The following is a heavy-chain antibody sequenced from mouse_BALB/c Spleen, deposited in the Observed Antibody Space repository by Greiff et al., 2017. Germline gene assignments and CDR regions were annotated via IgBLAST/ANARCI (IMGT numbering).Heavy chain of an antibody. Sequence: DVKLVESGGGLVKPGGSLKLSCAASGFTFSDYYMYWVRQTPEKRLEWVATISDGGSYTYYPDSVKGRFTISRDNAKNNLYLQMSSLKSEDTAMYYCARAGGYSYAMDYWGQGTSVTVSS. J-gene: IGHJ4*01. CDR1: GFTFSDYY. V-gene: IGHV5-4*02. CDR2: ISDGGSYT. CDR3: ARAGGYSYAMDY. D-gene: IGHD2-3*01.